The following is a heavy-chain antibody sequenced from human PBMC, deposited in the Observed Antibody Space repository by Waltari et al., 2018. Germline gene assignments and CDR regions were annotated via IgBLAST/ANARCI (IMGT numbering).Heavy chain of an antibody. D-gene: IGHD2-15*01. CDR1: GGSFSGYY. CDR3: AKALGYCSGGSCYSVWFDP. V-gene: IGHV4-34*01. Sequence: QVQLQQWGAGLLKPSETLSLTCAVYGGSFSGYYWSWIRQPPGKGLEWIGEINHSGSNTSHPSLKGPVTISGDTSKNQFSLQLSSVTAADTAVYYCAKALGYCSGGSCYSVWFDPWGQGTLVTVSS. CDR2: INHSGSN. J-gene: IGHJ5*02.